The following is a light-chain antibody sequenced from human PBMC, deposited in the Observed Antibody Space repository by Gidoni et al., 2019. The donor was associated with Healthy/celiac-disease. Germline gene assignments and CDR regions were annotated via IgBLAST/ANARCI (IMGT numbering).Light chain of an antibody. CDR3: AAWDDSLSGPRVV. CDR2: RNN. Sequence: QSVLTQPPSASGTPGQRVTISCAGSSSNIGSNYVYWYQQLPGTAPKLLIYRNNQRPSGVPDRFSGSKSGTSASLAISALRSEDEADYYCAAWDDSLSGPRVVFGGGTKLTVL. V-gene: IGLV1-47*01. J-gene: IGLJ2*01. CDR1: SSNIGSNY.